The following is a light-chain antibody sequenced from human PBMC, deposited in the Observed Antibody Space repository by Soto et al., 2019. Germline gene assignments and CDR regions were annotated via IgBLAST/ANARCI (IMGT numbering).Light chain of an antibody. CDR1: SSDVGGYNY. J-gene: IGLJ1*01. Sequence: QSVLTQPASVSGSPGQSITISCTGTSSDVGGYNYVSWYQQHPGKAPKLMIYEVSNRPSGVSNRFSGSKSGNTASLTISGLHAQHEDDSYYCSYPTSSTPDVFGTGTKLTVL. CDR2: EVS. CDR3: CSYPTSSTPDV. V-gene: IGLV2-14*01.